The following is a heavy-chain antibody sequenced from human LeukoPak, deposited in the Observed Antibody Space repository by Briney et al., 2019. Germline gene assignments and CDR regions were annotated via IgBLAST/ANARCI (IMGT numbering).Heavy chain of an antibody. D-gene: IGHD6-13*01. V-gene: IGHV4-59*01. CDR1: GGSISSYY. Sequence: SETLSLTCTVSGGSISSYYWSWIRQPPGKGLEWIGYIYYSGSTNYNPSLKSRVTISVATSKNQFSLKLSSVTAADTAVYYCARDMSLAAAGIDYWGQGTLVTVSS. CDR3: ARDMSLAAAGIDY. J-gene: IGHJ4*02. CDR2: IYYSGST.